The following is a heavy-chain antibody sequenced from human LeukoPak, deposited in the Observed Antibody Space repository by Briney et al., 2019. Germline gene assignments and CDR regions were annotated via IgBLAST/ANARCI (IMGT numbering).Heavy chain of an antibody. CDR3: ARADYGGNWAAGAFDI. V-gene: IGHV4-4*07. D-gene: IGHD4-17*01. Sequence: SETLSLTCTVSGGSISSYYWSWIRQPAGKGLEWTGRIYTSGSTNYNPSLKSRVTMSVDTSKNQFSLKLSSVTAADTAVYYCARADYGGNWAAGAFDIWGQGTMVTVSS. CDR1: GGSISSYY. J-gene: IGHJ3*02. CDR2: IYTSGST.